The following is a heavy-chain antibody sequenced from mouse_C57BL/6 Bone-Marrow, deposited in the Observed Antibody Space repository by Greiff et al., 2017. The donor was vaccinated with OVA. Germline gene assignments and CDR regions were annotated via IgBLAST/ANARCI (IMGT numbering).Heavy chain of an antibody. CDR2: IYWDDDK. V-gene: IGHV8-12*01. Sequence: QVTLKESGPGILQSSQTLSLTCSFSGFSLSTSGMGVSWIRQPSGKGLEWLAQIYWDDDKRYNPSLKSRLTISKDTSRNQVFLKITSVDTADTATYYCARRVDYYGSIFFDYWGQGTTLTVSS. D-gene: IGHD1-1*01. CDR1: GFSLSTSGMG. J-gene: IGHJ2*01. CDR3: ARRVDYYGSIFFDY.